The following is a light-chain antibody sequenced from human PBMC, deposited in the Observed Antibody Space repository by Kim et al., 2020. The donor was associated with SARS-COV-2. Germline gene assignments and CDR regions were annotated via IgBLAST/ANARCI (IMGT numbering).Light chain of an antibody. CDR1: QSVRSN. CDR3: QQYTNWPPEYT. V-gene: IGKV3-15*01. J-gene: IGKJ2*01. Sequence: EIVMTQSPDTLSVSSGERATLSCRASQSVRSNLAWYQQKPSQAPRLIIYAASTRATGIPARFSGSGSGTEFTLTISSLQSEDFAVYYCQQYTNWPPEYTFGQGTKLEI. CDR2: AAS.